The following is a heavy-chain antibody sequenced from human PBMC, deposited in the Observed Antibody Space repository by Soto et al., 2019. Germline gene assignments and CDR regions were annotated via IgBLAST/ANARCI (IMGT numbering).Heavy chain of an antibody. D-gene: IGHD2-2*01. V-gene: IGHV3-21*06. CDR3: ASARVYATWRLDF. CDR2: ISSSSDYI. CDR1: GFTFSSYS. J-gene: IGHJ4*02. Sequence: PGGSLRLSCAASGFTFSSYSMNWVRQAPGKGLEWVSSISSSSDYIYYADSMKGRVTISRDNAKNSLFLDMNSLTGEDTAVYYCASARVYATWRLDFWGQRTLVTVSS.